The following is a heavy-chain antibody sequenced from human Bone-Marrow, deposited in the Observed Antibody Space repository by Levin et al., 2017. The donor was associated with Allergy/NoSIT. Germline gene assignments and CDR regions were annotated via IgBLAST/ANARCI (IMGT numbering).Heavy chain of an antibody. CDR3: ARGNIVVETAVPPDA. V-gene: IGHV1-69*13. J-gene: IGHJ6*02. Sequence: SVKVSCKASGGIFSAYAISWVRQAPGQGLEWMGWIIPIFGTTSKAQKFQDRVTITADESTGTSYMELNSLRSEDTALYYCARGNIVVETAVPPDAWGQGTTVTVTS. CDR1: GGIFSAYA. CDR2: IIPIFGTT. D-gene: IGHD2-21*02.